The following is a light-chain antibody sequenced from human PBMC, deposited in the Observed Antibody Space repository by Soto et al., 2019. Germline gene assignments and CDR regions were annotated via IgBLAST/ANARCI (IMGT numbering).Light chain of an antibody. Sequence: EIVMTQSPATLSVSPGERATLSCRASQSVFSYLAWYQQKPGQAPRLLIYGASTRATGIPARFSGSGSGTEFTLTISSLQSEDFAVYYCLQYNNWPPATFGQGTKVDIK. V-gene: IGKV3-15*01. CDR2: GAS. J-gene: IGKJ1*01. CDR3: LQYNNWPPAT. CDR1: QSVFSY.